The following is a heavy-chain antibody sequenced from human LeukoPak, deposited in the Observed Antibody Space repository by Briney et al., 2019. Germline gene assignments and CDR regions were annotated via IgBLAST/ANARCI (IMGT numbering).Heavy chain of an antibody. J-gene: IGHJ4*02. V-gene: IGHV3-33*06. CDR2: IWYDGSNK. CDR3: AKGQDSSGYLDY. D-gene: IGHD3-22*01. Sequence: SGGSLRLSCAASGFTFSSYGMHWVRQAPGKGLEWVAVIWYDGSNKYYAASVKGRFTISRDNSKNTLYLQMNSLRAEDTAVYYCAKGQDSSGYLDYWGQGTLVTVSS. CDR1: GFTFSSYG.